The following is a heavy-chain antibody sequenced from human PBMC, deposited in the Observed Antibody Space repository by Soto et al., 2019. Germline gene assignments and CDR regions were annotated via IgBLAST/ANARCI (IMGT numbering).Heavy chain of an antibody. D-gene: IGHD1-26*01. CDR3: ARETDHYSGNYATHFLDS. J-gene: IGHJ4*02. V-gene: IGHV4-30-4*01. CDR1: GDSISSRDYY. CDR2: IYYSGSA. Sequence: TLSLTCTVSGDSISSRDYYWSWIRQPPGKGLEWIGYIYYSGSAYYNPSLKSRVTMSLDTPRNQFSLKLRSVTAADTAVYYCARETDHYSGNYATHFLDSWGQGTLVTVSS.